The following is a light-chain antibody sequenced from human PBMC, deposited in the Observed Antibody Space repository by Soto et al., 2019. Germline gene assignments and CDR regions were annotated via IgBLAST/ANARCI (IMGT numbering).Light chain of an antibody. J-gene: IGKJ3*01. CDR1: EDISDY. CDR3: QQSDSPPFT. CDR2: DAS. Sequence: DIQMTQSPSSLSASVGDRVTITCQASEDISDYLNWYHQRPGKAPKLLIYDASNLETGVPSRFSGSGSGTDFTFTISSLHPEDMATYYCQQSDSPPFTFGPGTKVDIK. V-gene: IGKV1-33*01.